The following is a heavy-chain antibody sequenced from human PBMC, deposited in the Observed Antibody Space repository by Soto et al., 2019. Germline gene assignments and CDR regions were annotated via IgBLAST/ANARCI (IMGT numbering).Heavy chain of an antibody. CDR3: ANDPGYGFW. Sequence: GKSQTLAYTASGFTFRSYSISWVRQAPGKGLERVAAISGSGGSTYYAGSVKGRINISKDNSKMTLYLQRNSVRAEDKAVYYCANDPGYGFWWGQGTLVTVSS. V-gene: IGHV3-23*01. D-gene: IGHD5-18*01. CDR1: GFTFRSYS. J-gene: IGHJ4*02. CDR2: ISGSGGST.